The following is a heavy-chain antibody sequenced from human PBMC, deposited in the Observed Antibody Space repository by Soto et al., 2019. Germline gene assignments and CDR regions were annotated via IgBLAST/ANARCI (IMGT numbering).Heavy chain of an antibody. Sequence: EVQLVESGGGLIQPGGSLRLACAASGFSVSSNYMSWVRQAPGKGLEWVSVIYTGGSTHYADSVEGRFTISRDISKNTLYLQMNSLRAEDTAVYYCARAPGSIAVAGTIWGQGTLVTVSS. CDR3: ARAPGSIAVAGTI. D-gene: IGHD6-19*01. J-gene: IGHJ4*02. CDR2: IYTGGST. V-gene: IGHV3-53*01. CDR1: GFSVSSNY.